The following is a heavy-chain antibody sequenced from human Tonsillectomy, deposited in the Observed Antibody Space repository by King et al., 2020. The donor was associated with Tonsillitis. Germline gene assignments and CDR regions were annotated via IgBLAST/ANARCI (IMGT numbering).Heavy chain of an antibody. CDR3: AKDPIDRYCRDGSCYSGPDY. V-gene: IGHV3-30*18. Sequence: QLVQSGGGVVQPGRSLRLSCAASGFTFSTYGIHWARQAPGRGLEWVAVISYDGSKKYYADSVRGRFTISRDNSKNTLYLQMNSLSAEDTAVYYCAKDPIDRYCRDGSCYSGPDYWGQGTLVTVSS. CDR1: GFTFSTYG. D-gene: IGHD2-15*01. CDR2: ISYDGSKK. J-gene: IGHJ4*02.